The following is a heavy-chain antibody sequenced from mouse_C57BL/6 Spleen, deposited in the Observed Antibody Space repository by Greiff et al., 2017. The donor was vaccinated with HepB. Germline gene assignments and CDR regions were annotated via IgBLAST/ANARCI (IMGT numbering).Heavy chain of an antibody. V-gene: IGHV5-9*01. CDR3: ASAILLRYFDV. D-gene: IGHD1-1*01. Sequence: EVHLVESGGGLVKPGGSLKLSCAASGFTFSSYTMSWVRQTPEKRLEWVATISGGGGNTYYPDSVKGRFTISRDNAKNTLYLQMSSLRSEDTALYYCASAILLRYFDVWGTGTTVTVSS. CDR1: GFTFSSYT. J-gene: IGHJ1*03. CDR2: ISGGGGNT.